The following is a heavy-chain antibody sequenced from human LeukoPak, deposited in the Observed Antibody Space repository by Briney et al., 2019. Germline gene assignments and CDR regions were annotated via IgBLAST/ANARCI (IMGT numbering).Heavy chain of an antibody. Sequence: KPSETLSLTCTVSGGSISSYYWSWIRQPPGKGLEWIGYIYYSGSTKYNPSLNSRATISVDMSKNQFSLNLSSVTAADTAVYYCARGRGGTGCLFDYWGQGTLVTGSS. CDR2: IYYSGST. CDR3: ARGRGGTGCLFDY. J-gene: IGHJ4*02. D-gene: IGHD1-26*01. CDR1: GGSISSYY. V-gene: IGHV4-59*01.